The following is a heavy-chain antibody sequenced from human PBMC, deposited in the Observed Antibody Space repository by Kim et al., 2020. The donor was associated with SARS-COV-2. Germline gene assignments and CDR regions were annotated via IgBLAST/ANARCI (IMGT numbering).Heavy chain of an antibody. V-gene: IGHV4-39*01. CDR3: ARHTLSITIFGVVSRPPFDP. D-gene: IGHD3-3*01. Sequence: SETLSLTCTVSGGSISSSSYYWGWIRQPPGKGLEWIGSIYYSGSTYYNPSLKSRVTISVDTSKNQFSLKLSSVTAADTAVYYFARHTLSITIFGVVSRPPFDPWGQGTLVTVSS. CDR2: IYYSGST. CDR1: GGSISSSSYY. J-gene: IGHJ5*02.